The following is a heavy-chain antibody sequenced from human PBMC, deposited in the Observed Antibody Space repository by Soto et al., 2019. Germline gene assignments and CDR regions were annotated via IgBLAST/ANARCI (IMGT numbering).Heavy chain of an antibody. CDR1: GGSFSGYS. D-gene: IGHD3-3*02. CDR2: INHSGGT. V-gene: IGHV4-34*02. J-gene: IGHJ6*02. Sequence: QVQLQQWGAGLLKSSETLSLTCAVYGGSFSGYSWTWIRQAPGKGLELIGEINHSGGTNYNSSLKGSVIIEVATSKNQFSILLDSVTDAGTAVHYCARDRQYYHFWSGYQNEGPYGMDVWGQGPTVTVSS. CDR3: ARDRQYYHFWSGYQNEGPYGMDV.